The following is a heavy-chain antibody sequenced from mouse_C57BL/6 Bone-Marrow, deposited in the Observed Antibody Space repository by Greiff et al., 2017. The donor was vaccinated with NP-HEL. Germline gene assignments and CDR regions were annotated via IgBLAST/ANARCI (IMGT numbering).Heavy chain of an antibody. CDR2: IDPENGDT. J-gene: IGHJ1*03. CDR3: TTCYYGSSYYWYFDV. V-gene: IGHV14-4*01. D-gene: IGHD1-1*01. Sequence: EVQLQQSGAELVRPGASVKLSCTASGFNIKDDYMHWVKQRPEQGLEWIGWIDPENGDTAYASKFQGKATITADTSSNTAYLQLSSLTSEDTAVYYCTTCYYGSSYYWYFDVWGTGTTVTVSS. CDR1: GFNIKDDY.